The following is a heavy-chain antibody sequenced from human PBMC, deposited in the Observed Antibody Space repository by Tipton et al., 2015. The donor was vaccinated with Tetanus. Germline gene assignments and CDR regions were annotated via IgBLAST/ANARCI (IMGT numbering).Heavy chain of an antibody. CDR1: GFTFNTYA. V-gene: IGHV3-30*04. J-gene: IGHJ3*02. Sequence: SLRLSCAAAGFTFNTYAMHWVRQAPGKGLEWVSIISYDGPRDYYADSVKGRFTVSRDNSNNTLYLQMNSLRAEDTAVYYCASGRIVARDSDCFDMWGQGTMVTVSS. CDR2: ISYDGPRD. D-gene: IGHD3-16*01. CDR3: ASGRIVARDSDCFDM.